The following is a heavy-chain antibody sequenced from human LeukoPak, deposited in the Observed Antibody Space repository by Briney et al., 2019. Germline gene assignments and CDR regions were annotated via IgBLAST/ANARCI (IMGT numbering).Heavy chain of an antibody. V-gene: IGHV3-48*03. D-gene: IGHD3-10*01. CDR1: GFTFSSYE. Sequence: GGSLRLSCAASGFTFSSYEMNCVRQAPGKGLEWVSYISSSGSTIYYADSVKGRFTISRDNAKNSLYLQMNSLRAEDTAVYYCARDNDYGFYFDYWGQGILVTVSS. CDR2: ISSSGSTI. CDR3: ARDNDYGFYFDY. J-gene: IGHJ4*02.